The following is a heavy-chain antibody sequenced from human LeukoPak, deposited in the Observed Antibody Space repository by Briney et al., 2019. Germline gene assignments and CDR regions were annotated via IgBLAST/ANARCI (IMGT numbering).Heavy chain of an antibody. CDR3: ARGYDYAPLGTPDY. V-gene: IGHV1-8*01. J-gene: IGHJ4*02. Sequence: ASVKVSCKAPGYTFTSYDINWVRQATGQGLEWMGWMNPNSGNTGYAQKFQGRVTMTRNTSISTAYMELSSLRSEDTAVYYCARGYDYAPLGTPDYWGQGTLVTVSS. D-gene: IGHD3-16*01. CDR2: MNPNSGNT. CDR1: GYTFTSYD.